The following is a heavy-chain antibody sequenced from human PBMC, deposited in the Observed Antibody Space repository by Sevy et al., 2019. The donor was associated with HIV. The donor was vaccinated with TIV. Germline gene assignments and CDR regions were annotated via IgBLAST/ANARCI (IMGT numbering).Heavy chain of an antibody. CDR3: ARYRSSGSYYPRHGMDV. V-gene: IGHV4-30-4*01. Sequence: SETLSLTCTVSGDSISSGDYYWSWIRQPPGKGLEWIGYIYYSGSTYYNPSLKSRVTISVDTSKNQFSLKLSSVTVADTAVYYCARYRSSGSYYPRHGMDVWGQGTTVTVSS. CDR1: GDSISSGDYY. J-gene: IGHJ6*02. D-gene: IGHD3-10*01. CDR2: IYYSGST.